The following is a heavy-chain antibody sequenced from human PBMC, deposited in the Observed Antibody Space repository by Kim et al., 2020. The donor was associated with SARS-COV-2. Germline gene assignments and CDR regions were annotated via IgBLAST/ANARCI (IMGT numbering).Heavy chain of an antibody. CDR2: INYSWTT. V-gene: IGHV4-59*01. CDR1: GGSMNYYF. Sequence: SETLSLTCDVSGGSMNYYFCNWVRQPPGKGLELIWYINYSWTTNYNPSLQIRSTISIYTAKYQYPLELRPWTAADTALDYCFSARSDNSMMLDFYVWC. J-gene: IGHJ3*01. D-gene: IGHD3-3*02. CDR3: FSARSDNSMMLDFYV.